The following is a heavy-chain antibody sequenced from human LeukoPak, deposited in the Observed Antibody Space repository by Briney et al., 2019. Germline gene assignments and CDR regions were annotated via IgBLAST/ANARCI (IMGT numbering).Heavy chain of an antibody. CDR2: ISYDGSNK. CDR1: GFTFNSYA. V-gene: IGHV3-30*14. J-gene: IGHJ6*03. Sequence: PGGSLRLSCAASGFTFNSYALHWVRQAPGKGLEWVAVISYDGSNKYYADSVKGRFTISRDNSKNTLYLQMNSLRAEDTAVYYCARDRVGATTGGTYYYYMDVWGKGTTVTISS. CDR3: ARDRVGATTGGTYYYYMDV. D-gene: IGHD1-26*01.